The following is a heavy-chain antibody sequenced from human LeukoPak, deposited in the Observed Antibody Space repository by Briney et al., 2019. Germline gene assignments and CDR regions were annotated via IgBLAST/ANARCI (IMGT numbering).Heavy chain of an antibody. V-gene: IGHV4-39*01. Sequence: SETLSLTCTVSGGSISSSSYYWGWIRQPPGKGLEWIGSIYYSGTTYYNPSLKSRVTISVDTSKNQFSLKLTSVTAVDTAVYYCARPSIYGYYYYYMDVWGKGTTVTVSS. CDR1: GGSISSSSYY. D-gene: IGHD4-11*01. J-gene: IGHJ6*03. CDR3: ARPSIYGYYYYYMDV. CDR2: IYYSGTT.